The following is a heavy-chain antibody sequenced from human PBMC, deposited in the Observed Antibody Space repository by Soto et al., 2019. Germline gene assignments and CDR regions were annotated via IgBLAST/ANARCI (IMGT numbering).Heavy chain of an antibody. J-gene: IGHJ4*02. V-gene: IGHV3-21*01. CDR1: GFTFSIYT. D-gene: IGHD3-22*01. CDR2: FSGGSSYR. Sequence: GGSLRLSCVASGFTFSIYTMNWVRQAPGKGLEWVSSFSGGSSYRYYADSVEGRFTISRDDAKNSLYLQMNSLRAEDTAVYYCAREPYYYDSRGSLYFDYWGQGSLVTVSS. CDR3: AREPYYYDSRGSLYFDY.